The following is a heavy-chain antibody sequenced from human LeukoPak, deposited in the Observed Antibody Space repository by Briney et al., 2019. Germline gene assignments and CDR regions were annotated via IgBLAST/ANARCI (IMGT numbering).Heavy chain of an antibody. J-gene: IGHJ4*02. CDR2: ISSSSSYI. CDR3: ARVTRRFLEWLLPPDY. Sequence: GGSLRLSCAASGFTFSSYSMNWVRQAPGKGLEGVSSISSSSSYIYYADSIQGRFTISRDNAKNSLYLQMNSLRAEDTAVYYCARVTRRFLEWLLPPDYWGQGTLVTVSS. CDR1: GFTFSSYS. V-gene: IGHV3-21*01. D-gene: IGHD3-3*01.